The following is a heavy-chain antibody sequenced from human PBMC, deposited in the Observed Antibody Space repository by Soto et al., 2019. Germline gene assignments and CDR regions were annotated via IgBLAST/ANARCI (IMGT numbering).Heavy chain of an antibody. Sequence: PSETMSLTSTVSGGSISSSSYYWGWIHKPPGKGLEWIGSIYYSGSTYYNPSLKSRVTISVDTSKNQFSLKLSSVTAADTAVYYCARLNYGSGSYLDYWGQGTLVTVSS. J-gene: IGHJ4*02. V-gene: IGHV4-39*01. CDR1: GGSISSSSYY. D-gene: IGHD3-10*01. CDR2: IYYSGST. CDR3: ARLNYGSGSYLDY.